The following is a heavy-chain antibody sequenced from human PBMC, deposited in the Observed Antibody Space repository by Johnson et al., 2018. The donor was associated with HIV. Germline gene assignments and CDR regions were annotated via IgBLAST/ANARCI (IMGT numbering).Heavy chain of an antibody. CDR1: GFTFSSYW. Sequence: VQLVESGGGLVQPGGSLRLSCAASGFTFSSYWMSWVRQAPGKGLEWVSLISWDGGSTYYADSVKGRFTISRDNSKNSLYLQMNSLRTEDTALYYCAKDMAAQGAFDIWGQGTMVTVSS. J-gene: IGHJ3*02. CDR3: AKDMAAQGAFDI. CDR2: ISWDGGST. V-gene: IGHV3-43*01.